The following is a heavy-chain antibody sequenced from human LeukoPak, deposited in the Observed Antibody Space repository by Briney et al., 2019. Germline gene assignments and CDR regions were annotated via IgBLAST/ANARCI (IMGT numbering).Heavy chain of an antibody. CDR1: GFTFSSSW. Sequence: GGSLRLSCAASGFTFSSSWMHWVRQVPGKGLVWVSRLNSDGSSINYADSVKGRFTISRDNAENTLYLQMNSLRVEDTAVYYCARGVAGTLDYWGQGTLVTVSS. V-gene: IGHV3-74*01. D-gene: IGHD6-19*01. CDR2: LNSDGSSI. CDR3: ARGVAGTLDY. J-gene: IGHJ4*02.